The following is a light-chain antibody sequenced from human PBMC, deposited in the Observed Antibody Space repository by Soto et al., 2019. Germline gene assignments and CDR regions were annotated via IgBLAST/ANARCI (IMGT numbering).Light chain of an antibody. CDR2: GAS. J-gene: IGKJ1*01. V-gene: IGKV3-15*01. CDR3: QQYNNWPWT. CDR1: QSISDT. Sequence: ETVMTQSPATLSVSPGGRATLSCRASQSISDTLAWYQQKPDQAPRLLIHGASTRATGFPARFSGSGSGTDFTLTISSLQSEDFAVYYCQQYNNWPWTFGQGTKVDIK.